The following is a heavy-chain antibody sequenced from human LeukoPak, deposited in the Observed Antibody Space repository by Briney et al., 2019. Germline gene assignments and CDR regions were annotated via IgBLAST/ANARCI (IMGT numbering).Heavy chain of an antibody. V-gene: IGHV3-21*01. Sequence: PSETLSLTCTVSGYSISSGYYWGWIRQPPGKGLEWVLSISYRSSDIEYADSVKGRFTISRDNAKQSLYLQMSSLRAEDTAVYYCARVYSSSWYSGYLYMDVWGKGTTVTVSS. CDR1: GYSISSGYY. CDR2: ISYRSSDI. D-gene: IGHD6-13*01. CDR3: ARVYSSSWYSGYLYMDV. J-gene: IGHJ6*03.